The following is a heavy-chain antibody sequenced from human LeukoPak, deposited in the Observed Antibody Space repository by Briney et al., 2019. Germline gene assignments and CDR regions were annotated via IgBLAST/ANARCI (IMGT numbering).Heavy chain of an antibody. Sequence: SETLSLTCAVSGGSISSGGYSWRWIRQPPGKGLEWIGYIYHSGSTYYNPSLKSRVTISVDRSKNQFSLKLSSVTAADTAVYYCARDYYDSSGYPAFDIWGQGTMVTVSS. CDR3: ARDYYDSSGYPAFDI. V-gene: IGHV4-30-2*01. J-gene: IGHJ3*02. D-gene: IGHD3-22*01. CDR1: GGSISSGGYS. CDR2: IYHSGST.